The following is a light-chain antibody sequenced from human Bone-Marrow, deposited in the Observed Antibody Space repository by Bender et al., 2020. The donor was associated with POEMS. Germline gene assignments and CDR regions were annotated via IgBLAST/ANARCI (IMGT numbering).Light chain of an antibody. CDR3: SSYTSSSSSV. CDR1: SSDVGAYNL. J-gene: IGLJ1*01. CDR2: EVS. V-gene: IGLV2-23*02. Sequence: QSALTQPASVSGSPGQSITISCTGASSDVGAYNLVSWFQQHPGKAPELIIYEVSKRPSGVSNRFSGSKSDNTASLTISGLQAEDEADYYCSSYTSSSSSVFGTGTKVTVL.